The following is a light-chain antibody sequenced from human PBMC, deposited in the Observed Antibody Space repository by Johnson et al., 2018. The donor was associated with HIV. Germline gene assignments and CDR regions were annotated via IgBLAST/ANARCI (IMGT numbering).Light chain of an antibody. Sequence: QSVLTQPPSVSAAPGQKVTISCSGSSSNIGNNYVSCHQQFPGTAPKLLIYDNNKRSSGIPDRFSGSKSGTSATLDITGLQSGDEADYYCGTWDASLSVNVLGPGTKVTVL. CDR2: DNN. CDR1: SSNIGNNY. J-gene: IGLJ1*01. CDR3: GTWDASLSVNV. V-gene: IGLV1-51*01.